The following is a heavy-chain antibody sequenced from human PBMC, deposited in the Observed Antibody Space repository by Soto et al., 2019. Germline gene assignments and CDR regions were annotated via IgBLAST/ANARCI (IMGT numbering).Heavy chain of an antibody. V-gene: IGHV3-23*01. D-gene: IGHD2-21*01. J-gene: IGHJ4*02. CDR1: GLTFSSYA. Sequence: EVQLLESGGGLVQPGGSLRLYCAASGLTFSSYAMSWVRQAPGKGLEWVSASSGSGGTTYYADSVKGRCTISRDNSKNTQYQQMNSLRAEDTSVYYCAKERRNTYSPYYFDDWGQGTLVTVSS. CDR3: AKERRNTYSPYYFDD. CDR2: SSGSGGTT.